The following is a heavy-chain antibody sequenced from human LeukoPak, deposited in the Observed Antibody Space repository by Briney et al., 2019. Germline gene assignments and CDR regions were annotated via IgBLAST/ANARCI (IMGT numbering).Heavy chain of an antibody. V-gene: IGHV3-11*01. Sequence: GGSLKLSCAASGFSFSDYYVSWIRQAPGKGLEWVSWVSFISSPGSTTYYADSVKGRFTISRDNAKNSLYLQMNSLSAGDTAVYYCARGGGYDSGYPRYFDLWGRGTLVTVSS. CDR3: ARGGGYDSGYPRYFDL. CDR1: GFSFSDYY. D-gene: IGHD3-9*01. CDR2: ISSPGSTT. J-gene: IGHJ2*01.